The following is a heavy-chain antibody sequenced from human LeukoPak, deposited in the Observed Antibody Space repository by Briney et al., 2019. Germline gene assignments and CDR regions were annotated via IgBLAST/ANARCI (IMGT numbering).Heavy chain of an antibody. CDR1: GGSISSYY. D-gene: IGHD3-9*01. J-gene: IGHJ4*02. CDR3: ARDHYDILTGYLGFDY. Sequence: SETLSLTCTVSGGSISSYYWSWIRQPPGKGLEWIGYIYYSGSTNCNPSLESRVTISVDTSKNQFSLKLSSVTAADTAVYYCARDHYDILTGYLGFDYWGQGTLVTVSS. CDR2: IYYSGST. V-gene: IGHV4-59*01.